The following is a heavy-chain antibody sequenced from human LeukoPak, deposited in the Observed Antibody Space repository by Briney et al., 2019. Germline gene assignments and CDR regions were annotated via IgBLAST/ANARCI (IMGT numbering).Heavy chain of an antibody. CDR1: GYSFTNYW. Sequence: GESLKISCKGSGYSFTNYWIGWVRQMPGKGLKWMGIIYPGDSDARYSPSFQGRVTISADKSISTAYLQWSSLKASDTAMYYCARRTRRWDYGDYWGQGTLVTVSS. J-gene: IGHJ4*02. V-gene: IGHV5-51*01. CDR3: ARRTRRWDYGDY. CDR2: IYPGDSDA. D-gene: IGHD3-16*01.